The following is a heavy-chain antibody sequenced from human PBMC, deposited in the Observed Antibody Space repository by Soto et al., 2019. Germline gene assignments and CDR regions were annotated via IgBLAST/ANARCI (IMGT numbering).Heavy chain of an antibody. CDR2: IYYSGST. CDR3: ARHGKPRRDGYNFAFDI. V-gene: IGHV4-59*08. D-gene: IGHD5-12*01. CDR1: GGSISSYY. Sequence: SETLSLTCTVSGGSISSYYWSWIRQPPGKGLEWIGYIYYSGSTNYNPSLKSRVTISVDTSKNQFSLKLSSVTAADTAVYYCARHGKPRRDGYNFAFDIWGQGTMVTVSS. J-gene: IGHJ3*02.